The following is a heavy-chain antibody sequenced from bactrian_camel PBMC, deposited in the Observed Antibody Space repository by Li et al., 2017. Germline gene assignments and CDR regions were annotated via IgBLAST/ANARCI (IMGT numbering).Heavy chain of an antibody. CDR3: AAGALGAAWFPVICAITSNFTY. Sequence: HVQLVESGGGSVQAGASLRLSCAASVYTSRRSCMGWFRQAPGKEREGVAALDSVGKSTYAEVVKGRFTISKDNAANTLYLQMNSLKPEDTAMYYCAAGALGAAWFPVICAITSNFTYWGQGTQVTVS. V-gene: IGHV3S55*01. D-gene: IGHD1*01. CDR2: LDSVGKS. CDR1: VYTSRRSC. J-gene: IGHJ4*01.